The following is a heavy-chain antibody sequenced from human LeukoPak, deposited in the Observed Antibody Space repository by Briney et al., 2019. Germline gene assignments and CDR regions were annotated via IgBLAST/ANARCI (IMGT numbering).Heavy chain of an antibody. CDR2: IYHSGST. D-gene: IGHD3-3*01. J-gene: IGHJ3*02. CDR3: ARGRELVLRFLEWISKPRAFDI. Sequence: EPSETLSLTCTVSGYSISSGYYWGWIRQPSGKGLEWIGSIYHSGSTYYNPSLKSRVTISVDTSKNQFSLKLSSVTAADTAVYYCARGRELVLRFLEWISKPRAFDIWGQGTMVTVSS. V-gene: IGHV4-38-2*02. CDR1: GYSISSGYY.